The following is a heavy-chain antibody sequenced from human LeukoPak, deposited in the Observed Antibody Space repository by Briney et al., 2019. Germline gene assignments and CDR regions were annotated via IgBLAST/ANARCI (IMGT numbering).Heavy chain of an antibody. CDR3: ARDRCSSTSCSHYYYGMDV. CDR1: GFTFSDYY. J-gene: IGHJ6*02. V-gene: IGHV3-11*05. D-gene: IGHD2-2*01. CDR2: ISSSSSYT. Sequence: GGSLRLSCAASGFTFSDYYMSWIRQAPGKGLEWVSYISSSSSYTNYADSVEGRFTISRDNSKNSLYLQMNSLRAEDTAVYYCARDRCSSTSCSHYYYGMDVWGQGTTVTVSS.